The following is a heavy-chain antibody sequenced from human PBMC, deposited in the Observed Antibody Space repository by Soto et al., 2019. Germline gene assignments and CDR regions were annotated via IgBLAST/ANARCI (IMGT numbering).Heavy chain of an antibody. V-gene: IGHV1-69*02. CDR2: IIPILGIA. Sequence: QVQLVQSGAEVKKPGSSVKVSCKASGGTFSSYTISWVRQAPGQGLAWMGRIIPILGIANYAQKFQGRVTITADKSTSTAYMELSSLRSEDTAVYYCARPGDYGDYGGYYYGMDVWGQGTTVTVSS. CDR1: GGTFSSYT. CDR3: ARPGDYGDYGGYYYGMDV. D-gene: IGHD4-17*01. J-gene: IGHJ6*02.